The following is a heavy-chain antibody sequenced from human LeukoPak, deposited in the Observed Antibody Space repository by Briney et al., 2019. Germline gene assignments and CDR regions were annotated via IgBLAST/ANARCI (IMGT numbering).Heavy chain of an antibody. J-gene: IGHJ3*02. D-gene: IGHD3-22*01. V-gene: IGHV4-38-2*01. CDR1: GYSISSGYY. Sequence: PSETLSLTCAVSGYSISSGYYWGWIRQHPGKGLEWIGSIYHSGSTYYNPSLKSRVTISVDTSKNQFSLKLSSVTAADTAVYYCARLGYYYDGSGYYYGAFDIWGQGTMVTVSS. CDR2: IYHSGST. CDR3: ARLGYYYDGSGYYYGAFDI.